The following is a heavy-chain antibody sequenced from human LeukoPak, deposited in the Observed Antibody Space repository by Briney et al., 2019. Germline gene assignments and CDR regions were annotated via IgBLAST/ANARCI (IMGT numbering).Heavy chain of an antibody. CDR2: INHSGST. CDR1: GGSFSGYY. V-gene: IGHV4-34*01. CDR3: ARGRYFYV. J-gene: IGHJ6*02. Sequence: MTSETLSLTCAVYGGSFSGYYWSWIRQPPGKGLEWIGEINHSGSTNYNPSLKSRVTISVDTSKNQFSLKLSSVTAADTAVYYCARGRYFYVWGQGTTVTVSS. D-gene: IGHD1-20*01.